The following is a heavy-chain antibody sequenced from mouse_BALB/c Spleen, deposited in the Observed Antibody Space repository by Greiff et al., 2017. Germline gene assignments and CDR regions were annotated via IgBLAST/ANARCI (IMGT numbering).Heavy chain of an antibody. D-gene: IGHD2-3*01. CDR3: ARRGKSIYDGYYFDY. J-gene: IGHJ2*01. V-gene: IGHV1-9*01. Sequence: QVQLQQSGAELMKPGASVKISCKATGYTFSSYWIEWVKQRPGHGLEWIGEILPGSGSTNYNEKFKGKATFTADTSSNTAYMQLSSLTSEDSAVYYCARRGKSIYDGYYFDYWGQGTTLTVSS. CDR2: ILPGSGST. CDR1: GYTFSSYW.